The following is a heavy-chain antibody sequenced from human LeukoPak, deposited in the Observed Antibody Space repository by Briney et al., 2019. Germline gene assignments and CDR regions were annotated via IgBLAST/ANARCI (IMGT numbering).Heavy chain of an antibody. CDR1: GFTFSNAW. D-gene: IGHD3-22*01. V-gene: IGHV3-15*01. CDR2: IKSKTDGGTT. J-gene: IGHJ6*02. CDR3: TTLYYYDSSGYATTSYYYGMDV. Sequence: SGGSLRLSCAASGFTFSNAWMSWVRQAPGKGLEWVGRIKSKTDGGTTDYAAPVKGRFTISRDDSKNTLYLQMNSLKTEDTAVYYCTTLYYYDSSGYATTSYYYGMDVWGQGTTVTVSS.